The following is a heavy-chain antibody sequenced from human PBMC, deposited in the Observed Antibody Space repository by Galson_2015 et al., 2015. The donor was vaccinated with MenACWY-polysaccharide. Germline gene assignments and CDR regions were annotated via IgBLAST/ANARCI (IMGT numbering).Heavy chain of an antibody. Sequence: SVKVSCKASGYTFTGYYLHWVRQAPGQGLEWLGWINPKSGGAKYAQDFQGRVTMTRDTSNGTAYMDLSRLRSDDTAVYFCARGHNWEYYYGMDVWGQGTTVTVSS. D-gene: IGHD5-24*01. J-gene: IGHJ6*02. CDR3: ARGHNWEYYYGMDV. CDR1: GYTFTGYY. CDR2: INPKSGGA. V-gene: IGHV1-2*02.